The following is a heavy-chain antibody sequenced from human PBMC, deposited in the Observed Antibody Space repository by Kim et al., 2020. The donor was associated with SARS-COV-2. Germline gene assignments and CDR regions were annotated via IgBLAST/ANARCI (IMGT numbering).Heavy chain of an antibody. CDR3: ARQDYGDYSGFGFNYYGMDV. V-gene: IGHV1-69*13. CDR2: IIPIFGTA. D-gene: IGHD4-17*01. J-gene: IGHJ6*02. Sequence: SVKVSCKASGGTFSSYAISWVRQAPGQGLEWMGGIIPIFGTANYAQKFQGRVTITADESTSTAYMELSSLRSEDTAVYYCARQDYGDYSGFGFNYYGMDVWGQGTTVTVSS. CDR1: GGTFSSYA.